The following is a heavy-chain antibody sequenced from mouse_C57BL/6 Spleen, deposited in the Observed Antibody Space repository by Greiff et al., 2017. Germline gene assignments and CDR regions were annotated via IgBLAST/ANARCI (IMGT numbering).Heavy chain of an antibody. CDR2: IYPGNGDT. V-gene: IGHV1-80*01. D-gene: IGHD4-1*01. J-gene: IGHJ2*01. CDR1: GYAFSSYW. CDR3: ARLGLGYFDY. Sequence: QVQLQQSGAELVKPGASVKISCKASGYAFSSYWMNWVKQRPGKGLEWIGQIYPGNGDTNYNGKFKGKATLTADKSSSTAYMQLSSLTADDSAFCFCARLGLGYFDYWGQGTTLTVSS.